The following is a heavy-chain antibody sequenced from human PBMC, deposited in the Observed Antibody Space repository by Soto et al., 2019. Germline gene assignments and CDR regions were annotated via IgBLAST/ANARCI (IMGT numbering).Heavy chain of an antibody. CDR1: GGTFSSYA. J-gene: IGHJ6*02. CDR3: ARGRITIFGVVRRDYYYGMDV. D-gene: IGHD3-3*01. V-gene: IGHV1-69*06. Sequence: SVKVSCKASGGTFSSYAISWVRQAPGQGLEWMGGIIPIFGTANYAQKFQGRVTITADKSTSTAYMELSSLRSEDTAVYYCARGRITIFGVVRRDYYYGMDVWGQGTTVTVSS. CDR2: IIPIFGTA.